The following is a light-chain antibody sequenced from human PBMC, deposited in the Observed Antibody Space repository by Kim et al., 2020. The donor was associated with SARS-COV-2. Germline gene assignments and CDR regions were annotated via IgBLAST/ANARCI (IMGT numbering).Light chain of an antibody. CDR1: QGISSY. J-gene: IGKJ3*01. Sequence: IHLTQSPSSLSASVGDRVTITCRASQGISSYLAWYQQIPGKAPNLLIYDATTLQSGVPSRFSGGGSGTDFTLTISSLQPEDFATYYCQQLNSFPPVFSPGTKVDIK. CDR2: DAT. CDR3: QQLNSFPPV. V-gene: IGKV1-9*01.